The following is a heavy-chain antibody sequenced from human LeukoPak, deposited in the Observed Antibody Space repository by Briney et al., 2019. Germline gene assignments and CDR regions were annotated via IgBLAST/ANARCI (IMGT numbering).Heavy chain of an antibody. J-gene: IGHJ5*02. CDR3: ARGRKVPANWFDH. D-gene: IGHD2-2*01. CDR1: GGSFSGYY. Sequence: SETLSLTCAVYGGSFSGYYWSWIRQPPGKGLEWIGEINHSGSTNYNPSLKSRVTISVDTSKNQFSLKLSSVTAADTAVYYCARGRKVPANWFDHWGQGTLVTVSS. CDR2: INHSGST. V-gene: IGHV4-34*01.